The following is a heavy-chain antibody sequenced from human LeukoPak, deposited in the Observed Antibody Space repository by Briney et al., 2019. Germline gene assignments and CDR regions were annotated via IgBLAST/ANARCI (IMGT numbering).Heavy chain of an antibody. Sequence: GGSLRLSCAASGFTFSDYYMSWIRQAPGKGLEWVSYISSSGSTIYYADSVKGRFTISRDNAKNPLYLQMNSLRAEDTAVYYCARGYCSSTSCEGGMDVWGQGTTVTVSS. V-gene: IGHV3-11*01. CDR1: GFTFSDYY. CDR2: ISSSGSTI. D-gene: IGHD2-2*01. J-gene: IGHJ6*02. CDR3: ARGYCSSTSCEGGMDV.